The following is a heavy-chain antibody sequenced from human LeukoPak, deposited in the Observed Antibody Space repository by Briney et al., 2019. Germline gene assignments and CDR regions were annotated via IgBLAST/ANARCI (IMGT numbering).Heavy chain of an antibody. Sequence: GGSLRLSCAASGFTFSSHSMNWVRQAPGKGLEWVSYISSTSSTIYYADSVKGRFTISRDNAKNSLYLQMNSLRAEDTAVYYCATSGALRFLEWLLPDYWGQGTLVTVSS. J-gene: IGHJ4*02. CDR1: GFTFSSHS. CDR2: ISSTSSTI. CDR3: ATSGALRFLEWLLPDY. D-gene: IGHD3-3*01. V-gene: IGHV3-48*01.